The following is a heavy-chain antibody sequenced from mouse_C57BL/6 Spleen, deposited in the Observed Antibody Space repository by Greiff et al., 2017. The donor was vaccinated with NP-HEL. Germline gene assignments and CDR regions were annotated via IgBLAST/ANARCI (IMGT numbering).Heavy chain of an antibody. V-gene: IGHV1-26*01. Sequence: VQLKESGPELVKPGASVKISCKASGYTFTDYYMNWVKQSHGKSLEWIGDINPNNGGTSYNQKFKGKATLTVDKSSSTAYMELRSLTSEDSAVYYCATNYYGSRYFDYWGQGTTLTVSS. CDR2: INPNNGGT. D-gene: IGHD1-1*01. CDR3: ATNYYGSRYFDY. J-gene: IGHJ2*01. CDR1: GYTFTDYY.